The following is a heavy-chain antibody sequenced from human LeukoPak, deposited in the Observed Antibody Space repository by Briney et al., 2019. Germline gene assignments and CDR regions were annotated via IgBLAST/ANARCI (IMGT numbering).Heavy chain of an antibody. CDR2: ISYDGSNK. Sequence: QAGRSLRLSCAASGFTFSSYAMHWVRQAPGKGLEWVAVISYDGSNKYYADSVKGRFTISRDNSKNTLYLQRNGLRAEDTAVYYCARDTVRGIVFYYFDYWGQGTLVTVSS. V-gene: IGHV3-30*04. CDR3: ARDTVRGIVFYYFDY. D-gene: IGHD3-10*01. J-gene: IGHJ4*02. CDR1: GFTFSSYA.